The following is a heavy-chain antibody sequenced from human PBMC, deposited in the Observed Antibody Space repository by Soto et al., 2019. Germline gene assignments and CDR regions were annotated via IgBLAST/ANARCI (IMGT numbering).Heavy chain of an antibody. D-gene: IGHD3-10*01. V-gene: IGHV3-23*01. CDR2: INRNGGSA. Sequence: GGSLRLSCGASGSTFSTYAMTWVRQAPGKGLEWVSSINRNGGSANYADSVKGRFTISRDDSKNILSLQMNSLRAEDTAIYYCAKNYYFDCWGQGTLVTVSS. CDR1: GSTFSTYA. J-gene: IGHJ4*02. CDR3: AKNYYFDC.